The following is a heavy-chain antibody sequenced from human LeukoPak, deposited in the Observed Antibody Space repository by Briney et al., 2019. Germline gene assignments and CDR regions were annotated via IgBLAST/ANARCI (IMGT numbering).Heavy chain of an antibody. J-gene: IGHJ5*02. D-gene: IGHD4-17*01. CDR1: GYTFTSYY. CDR3: ARDLINPTVTTWNWFDP. V-gene: IGHV1-69*13. CDR2: IIPIFGTA. Sequence: SVKVSCKASGYTFTSYYMHWVRQAPGQGLEWMGGIIPIFGTASYAQKFQGRVTITADESTSTAYMELSSLRSEDTAVYYCARDLINPTVTTWNWFDPWGQGTLVTVSS.